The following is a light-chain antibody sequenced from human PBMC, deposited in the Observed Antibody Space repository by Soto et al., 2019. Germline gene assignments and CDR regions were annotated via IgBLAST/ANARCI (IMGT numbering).Light chain of an antibody. V-gene: IGLV2-14*01. CDR1: SSDVGGYNY. Sequence: QSALTQPASVSGSPGQSITISCTGTSSDVGGYNYVSWYQQHPGKAPKLMIYEVSNRPAGVSNRFSGSKSGNTASLTISGLQAEDEADYYCSSFTHYYTRVFGTGTKLTVL. CDR2: EVS. J-gene: IGLJ1*01. CDR3: SSFTHYYTRV.